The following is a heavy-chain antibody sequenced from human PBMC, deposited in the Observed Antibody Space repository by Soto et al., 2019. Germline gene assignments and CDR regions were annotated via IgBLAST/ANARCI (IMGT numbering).Heavy chain of an antibody. CDR1: GFTFSSYG. D-gene: IGHD7-27*01. CDR3: AKEWTGGEYFDL. V-gene: IGHV3-30*18. Sequence: GGSLRLSCAASGFTFSSYGMHWVRQAPGKGLEWVAVISYDGSNKYYADSVKGRFTISRDNSKNTLYLQMNSLRAEDAAVYYCAKEWTGGEYFDLWGRGTLVTVSS. CDR2: ISYDGSNK. J-gene: IGHJ2*01.